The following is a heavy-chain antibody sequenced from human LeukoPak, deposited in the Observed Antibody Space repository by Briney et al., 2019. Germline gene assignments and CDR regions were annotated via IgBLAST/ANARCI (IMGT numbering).Heavy chain of an antibody. V-gene: IGHV4-59*08. Sequence: SETLSLTCTVFGGSFSSYYWGWIRQSPGKGLEWIAYIYSSGDTNYNPSLKSRVAISIDTSKNQFSLKLSSVTAADTAVYYCARHVGVVPAAMRGFDYWGQGTLVTVSS. CDR2: IYSSGDT. J-gene: IGHJ4*02. CDR1: GGSFSSYY. D-gene: IGHD2-2*01. CDR3: ARHVGVVPAAMRGFDY.